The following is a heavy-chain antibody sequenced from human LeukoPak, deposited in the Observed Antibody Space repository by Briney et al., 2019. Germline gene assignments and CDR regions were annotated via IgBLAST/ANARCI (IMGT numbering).Heavy chain of an antibody. CDR1: GWSLSGYY. J-gene: IGHJ5*02. Sequence: PSETLSLTCAVYGWSLSGYYWSWIRQPPGKGLEWIGEINHSGSTNYNPSLKSRVTISVDTSKNHFSLKLSSVTAADTAVYYCARGSRYGLNQDGWFDPWGQGTLVTVSS. D-gene: IGHD5-18*01. V-gene: IGHV4-34*01. CDR2: INHSGST. CDR3: ARGSRYGLNQDGWFDP.